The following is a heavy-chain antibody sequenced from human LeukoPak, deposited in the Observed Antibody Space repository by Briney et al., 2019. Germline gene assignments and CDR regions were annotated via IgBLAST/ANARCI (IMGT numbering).Heavy chain of an antibody. Sequence: GESLKISCKGSGYSFTSYWIGWVRQMPGKGLEWMGIIYPGDSDTRYSPSFQGQVTISAGKSISTAYLQWSSLKASDTAMYYCARESVATIAGNWFDPWGQGTLVTVSS. J-gene: IGHJ5*02. CDR1: GYSFTSYW. CDR2: IYPGDSDT. D-gene: IGHD5-12*01. V-gene: IGHV5-51*01. CDR3: ARESVATIAGNWFDP.